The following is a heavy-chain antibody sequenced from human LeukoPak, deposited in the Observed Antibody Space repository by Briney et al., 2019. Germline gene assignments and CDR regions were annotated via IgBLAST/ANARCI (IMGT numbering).Heavy chain of an antibody. J-gene: IGHJ3*02. CDR3: ARGTRATEGAFDI. CDR2: IYTTGST. V-gene: IGHV4-4*07. D-gene: IGHD1-26*01. Sequence: SETLSLTCTVSGGSISSYFWSWIRQPAGKGLEWIGRIYTTGSTNYNPSLKSRVTISVDTSKNQFSLKLSSVTAADTAVYYCARGTRATEGAFDIWGQGTMVTVSS. CDR1: GGSISSYF.